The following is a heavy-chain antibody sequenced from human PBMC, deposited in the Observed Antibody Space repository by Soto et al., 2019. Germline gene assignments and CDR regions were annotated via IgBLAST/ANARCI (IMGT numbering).Heavy chain of an antibody. D-gene: IGHD2-8*01. CDR3: ARLQMVYASWRYYGMDV. CDR1: GFTFSSYD. Sequence: PGGSLRLSCAASGFTFSSYDMHWVRQATGKGLEWVSAIGTAGDTYYPGSVKGRFTISRENAKNSLYLQMNSLRAEDTAVYYCARLQMVYASWRYYGMDVWGQGITVTVSS. CDR2: IGTAGDT. V-gene: IGHV3-13*01. J-gene: IGHJ6*02.